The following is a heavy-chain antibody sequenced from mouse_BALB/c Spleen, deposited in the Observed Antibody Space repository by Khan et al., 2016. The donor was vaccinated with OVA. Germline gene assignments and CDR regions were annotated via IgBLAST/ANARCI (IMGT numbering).Heavy chain of an antibody. J-gene: IGHJ4*01. CDR3: ARGGAAYYRNDGGAMEY. V-gene: IGHV9-3-1*01. D-gene: IGHD2-14*01. Sequence: QIQLVQSGPELKKPGETVKISCKASGYTFTNYGMNWVKQAPGKGLKWMGWINTYTGEPTYVDDFKGRFAFSLETSASTAYLQINNLKNEDTATYFCARGGAAYYRNDGGAMEYWGQGTSVTVSS. CDR2: INTYTGEP. CDR1: GYTFTNYG.